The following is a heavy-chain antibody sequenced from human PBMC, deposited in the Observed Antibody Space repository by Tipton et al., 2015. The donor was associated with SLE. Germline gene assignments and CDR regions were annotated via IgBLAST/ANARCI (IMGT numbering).Heavy chain of an antibody. CDR3: ARVSPEYGEDYMDL. J-gene: IGHJ6*03. D-gene: IGHD4-17*01. CDR1: GDSVSRKSAA. CDR2: TYYRSKWYN. V-gene: IGHV6-1*01. Sequence: GLVKPSQTLSLTCAISGDSVSRKSAAWNWIRQSPSRGLEWLGRTYYRSKWYNDYAESVKSRITINPDTSKNQFSLQLSSVTAADTAVYYCARVSPEYGEDYMDLWGKGTTVTVSS.